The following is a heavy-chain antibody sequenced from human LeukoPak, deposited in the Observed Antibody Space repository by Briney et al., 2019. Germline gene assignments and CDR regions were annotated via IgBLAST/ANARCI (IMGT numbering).Heavy chain of an antibody. CDR3: ARRPYGSGSLDY. Sequence: KASETLSLTCTVSGGSISSYYWSWIRQPAGKGLEWIGRIYTSGSTNYNPSLKSRVTMSVDTSKNQSSLKLSSVTAADPAVYYCARRPYGSGSLDYWGQGTLVTVSS. CDR1: GGSISSYY. D-gene: IGHD3-10*01. J-gene: IGHJ4*02. V-gene: IGHV4-4*07. CDR2: IYTSGST.